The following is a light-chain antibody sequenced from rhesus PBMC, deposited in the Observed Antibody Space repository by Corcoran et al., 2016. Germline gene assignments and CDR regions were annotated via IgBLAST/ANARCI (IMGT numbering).Light chain of an antibody. J-gene: IGKJ3*01. CDR1: QSISNW. V-gene: IGKV1-22*01. CDR2: KAS. CDR3: QHYGSREFT. Sequence: DIQMTQSPSSLSASVGDTVTITCRASQSISNWLAWYQQKPGKAPKLVIYKASTLQTGVPSRFSGSRSGTDFTLTISSLQSEDFATYYCQHYGSREFTFGPGTKLDIK.